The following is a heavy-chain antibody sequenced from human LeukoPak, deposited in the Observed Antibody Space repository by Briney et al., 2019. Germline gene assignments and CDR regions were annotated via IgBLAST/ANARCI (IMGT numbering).Heavy chain of an antibody. CDR1: GGTFSSYA. D-gene: IGHD6-19*01. CDR3: AKKRVAVAGTHYFDY. J-gene: IGHJ4*02. V-gene: IGHV1-69*13. CDR2: IIPIFGTA. Sequence: EASVKVSFKASGGTFSSYAISWVRQAPGQGLEWMGGIIPIFGTANYAQKFQGRVTITADESTSTAYMELSSLRAEDTAVYYCAKKRVAVAGTHYFDYWGQGTLVTVSS.